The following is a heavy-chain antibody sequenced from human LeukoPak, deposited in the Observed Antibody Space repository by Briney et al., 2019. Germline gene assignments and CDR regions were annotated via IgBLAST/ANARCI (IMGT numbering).Heavy chain of an antibody. Sequence: GGSLRLSCAASGFTVANDRMSWVRQPPGKGLEWVSTVYGGGNTAYTDSVKGRFTISRDSSRNTLFLHMNTLRAEDTAIYYCAKDRTVGASYWYFDLWGRGTLVTVSS. V-gene: IGHV3-53*01. D-gene: IGHD1-26*01. CDR1: GFTVANDR. CDR2: VYGGGNT. J-gene: IGHJ2*01. CDR3: AKDRTVGASYWYFDL.